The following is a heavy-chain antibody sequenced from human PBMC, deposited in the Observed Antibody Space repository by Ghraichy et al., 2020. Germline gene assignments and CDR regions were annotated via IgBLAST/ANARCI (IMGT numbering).Heavy chain of an antibody. D-gene: IGHD2-21*02. Sequence: GGSLRLSCAASGFTVSSNYMSWVRQAPGKGLEWVSVIYSGGSTYYADSVKGRFTISRDSSKNTLYLQMNSLRAEDTAVYYCARDLVTKNYYYYGMDVWGQGTTVTISS. CDR3: ARDLVTKNYYYYGMDV. J-gene: IGHJ6*02. V-gene: IGHV3-53*01. CDR2: IYSGGST. CDR1: GFTVSSNY.